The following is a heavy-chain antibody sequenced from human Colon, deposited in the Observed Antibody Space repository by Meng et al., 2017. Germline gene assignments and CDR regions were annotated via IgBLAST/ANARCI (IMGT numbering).Heavy chain of an antibody. D-gene: IGHD3-10*01. CDR2: ISYDGSNK. CDR3: ANEGYYYGSGSHPPYFDY. V-gene: IGHV3-30-3*02. Sequence: GGSLRLSCAASGFTFSSYAMHWVRQAPGKGLEWVAIISYDGSNKYYADSVKGRFTISRDNSKNTLYLQMNSLRTEGTAVYYCANEGYYYGSGSHPPYFDYWGQEALVAVSS. CDR1: GFTFSSYA. J-gene: IGHJ4*02.